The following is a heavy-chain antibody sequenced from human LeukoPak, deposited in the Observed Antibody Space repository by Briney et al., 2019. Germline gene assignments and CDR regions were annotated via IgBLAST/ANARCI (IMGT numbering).Heavy chain of an antibody. D-gene: IGHD4-23*01. Sequence: ASVKVSCKASGYTFTSYGISWVRQAPGQGLEWMGWISACNGNTNYAQKLQGRVTMTTDTSTSTAYMELRSLRSDDTAVYYCARDQATVVTPSVSPFDPWGQGTLVTVSS. V-gene: IGHV1-18*01. CDR1: GYTFTSYG. CDR3: ARDQATVVTPSVSPFDP. J-gene: IGHJ5*02. CDR2: ISACNGNT.